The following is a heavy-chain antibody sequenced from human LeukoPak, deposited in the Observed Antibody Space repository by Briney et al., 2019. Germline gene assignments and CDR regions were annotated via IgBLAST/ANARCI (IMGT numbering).Heavy chain of an antibody. CDR3: ARGTAEYFQH. J-gene: IGHJ1*01. CDR2: INPNSGGT. D-gene: IGHD1-14*01. V-gene: IGHV1-2*02. CDR1: GYTFTGYY. Sequence: ASVKVSCKASGYTFTGYYMHWVRQAPGQGLEWMGWINPNSGGTNYAQKFQGRVTMTRDTSTSTVYMELSSLRSEDTAVYYCARGTAEYFQHWGQGTLVTVSS.